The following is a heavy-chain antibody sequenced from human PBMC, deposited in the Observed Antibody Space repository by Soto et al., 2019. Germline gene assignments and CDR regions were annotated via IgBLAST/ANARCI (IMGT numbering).Heavy chain of an antibody. CDR2: LYDVDGT. V-gene: IGHV3-53*01. Sequence: DVQLVESGGGLIQPGESLRLSCAAFGLTVSGKKYVAWVRQAPGKGLEWISALYDVDGTYYADSVQGRFTTSSDSSKTTVYLQMNGLRPDDTAVYYCASWHEREHAYDVWGRGTTLTVSS. CDR1: GLTVSGKKY. J-gene: IGHJ3*01. CDR3: ASWHEREHAYDV. D-gene: IGHD1-1*01.